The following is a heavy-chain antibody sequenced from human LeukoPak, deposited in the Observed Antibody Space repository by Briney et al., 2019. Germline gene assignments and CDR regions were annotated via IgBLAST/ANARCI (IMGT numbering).Heavy chain of an antibody. CDR1: GFTFSSYW. Sequence: PGGSLRLFCAASGFTFSSYWMSWIRQAPGKGLEWVANIKQDGSEKYYVDSVKGRFTNSRDNAKNSLYLQMNSLRAEDTAVYYCASDREYYYGSGSFDYWGQGTLVTVSS. V-gene: IGHV3-7*04. CDR3: ASDREYYYGSGSFDY. D-gene: IGHD3-10*01. CDR2: IKQDGSEK. J-gene: IGHJ4*02.